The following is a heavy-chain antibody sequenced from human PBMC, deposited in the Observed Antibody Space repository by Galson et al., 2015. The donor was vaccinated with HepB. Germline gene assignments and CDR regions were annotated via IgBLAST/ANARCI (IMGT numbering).Heavy chain of an antibody. V-gene: IGHV3-21*01. CDR2: ISGSSSYI. CDR3: ARVPRGITMIVETQGWYFDL. J-gene: IGHJ2*01. D-gene: IGHD3-22*01. CDR1: GFTFSSYS. Sequence: SLRLSCAASGFTFSSYSMHWVRQAPGKGLEWVSSISGSSSYIYYAGSVKGRFTISRDNAKNSLYLQMNSLRAADTAVYYCARVPRGITMIVETQGWYFDLWGRGTLVTVSS.